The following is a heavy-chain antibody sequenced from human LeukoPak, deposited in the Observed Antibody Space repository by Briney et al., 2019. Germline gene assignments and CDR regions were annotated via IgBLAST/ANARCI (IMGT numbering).Heavy chain of an antibody. D-gene: IGHD5-24*01. CDR1: GGSISSYY. CDR3: ARHMGDGHNRDAFDI. V-gene: IGHV4-59*01. J-gene: IGHJ3*02. Sequence: PSETLSLTCTVSGGSISSYYWSWIRQPPGKGLEWIGDIYYSGSTNYNPSLKSRVTISVDTSKNQFSLKLSSVTAADTAVYYCARHMGDGHNRDAFDIWGQGTMVTVSS. CDR2: IYYSGST.